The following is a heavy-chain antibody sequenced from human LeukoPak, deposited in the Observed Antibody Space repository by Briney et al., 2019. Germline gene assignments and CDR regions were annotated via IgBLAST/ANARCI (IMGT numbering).Heavy chain of an antibody. CDR3: AFRLVHGAFDI. CDR2: INHSGST. Sequence: PSGTLSLTCAVYGGSFSGYYWSWIRQPPGKGLEWIGEINHSGSTNYNPSLKSRVAISVDTSKNQFSLKLSSVTAADTAVYYCAFRLVHGAFDIWGQGTMVTVSS. D-gene: IGHD6-19*01. V-gene: IGHV4-34*01. J-gene: IGHJ3*02. CDR1: GGSFSGYY.